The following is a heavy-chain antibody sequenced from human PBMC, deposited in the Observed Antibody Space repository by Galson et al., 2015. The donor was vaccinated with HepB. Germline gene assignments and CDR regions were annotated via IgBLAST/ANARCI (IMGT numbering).Heavy chain of an antibody. CDR1: GFTFSSYS. D-gene: IGHD4-23*01. Sequence: SLRLSCAASGFTFSSYSMNWVRQAPGKGLEWVSSISSSSSYIYYADSVKGRFTISRDNAKNSLYLQMNSLRAEDTAVYYCARGDYGGNSGAFDIWGQGTMVTVSS. V-gene: IGHV3-21*01. CDR2: ISSSSSYI. J-gene: IGHJ3*02. CDR3: ARGDYGGNSGAFDI.